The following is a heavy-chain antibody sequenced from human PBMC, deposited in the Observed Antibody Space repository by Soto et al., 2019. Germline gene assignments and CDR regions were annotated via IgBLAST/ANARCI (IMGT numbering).Heavy chain of an antibody. V-gene: IGHV3-23*01. CDR3: AKPCHGSGNYCKYSYGMDV. CDR1: GFTFSSYA. CDR2: VSGSGGTT. D-gene: IGHD3-10*01. Sequence: GGSLRLSCAASGFTFSSYAMSWARQAPGKGLEWVSAVSGSGGTTYYADSVKGRFTISRDNSKNTLYLQMNSLRAEDTAVYYCAKPCHGSGNYCKYSYGMDVWGQGTTVTVSS. J-gene: IGHJ6*02.